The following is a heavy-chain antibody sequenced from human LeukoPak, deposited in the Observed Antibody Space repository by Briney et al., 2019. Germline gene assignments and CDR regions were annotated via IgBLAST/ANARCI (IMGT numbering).Heavy chain of an antibody. CDR2: INHSGST. Sequence: ASETLSLTCAVYGGSFSGYYWSWIRQPPGKGLEWIGEINHSGSTNYNPSLKSRVTISVDTSKNQFSLKLSSVTAADTPVYYCARVYSSSLNYFDYWGQGTLVTVSS. D-gene: IGHD6-6*01. CDR3: ARVYSSSLNYFDY. V-gene: IGHV4-34*01. CDR1: GGSFSGYY. J-gene: IGHJ4*02.